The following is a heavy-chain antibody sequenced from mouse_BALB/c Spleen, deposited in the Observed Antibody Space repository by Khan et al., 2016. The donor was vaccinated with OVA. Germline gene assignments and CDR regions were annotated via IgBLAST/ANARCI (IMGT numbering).Heavy chain of an antibody. CDR3: TRLADYYGSEGFAY. CDR1: GFTFSTYG. Sequence: EVQLLETGGDLVKPGGSLKLSCAASGFTFSTYGMSWVRQTPDKRLEWVATVSTGGGYTYYPDSVKGRFTISRDNAKNTLYLQMSGLKSEDTAMFYCTRLADYYGSEGFAYWGQGTLVTVSA. J-gene: IGHJ3*01. V-gene: IGHV5-6*01. D-gene: IGHD1-1*01. CDR2: VSTGGGYT.